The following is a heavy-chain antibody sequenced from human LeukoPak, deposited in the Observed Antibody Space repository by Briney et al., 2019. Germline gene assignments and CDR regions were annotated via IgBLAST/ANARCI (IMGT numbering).Heavy chain of an antibody. CDR1: GYSFTSYW. CDR2: IYPGDSDT. D-gene: IGHD3-22*01. J-gene: IGHJ4*02. V-gene: IGHV5-51*01. Sequence: PGESLKISCKGSGYSFTSYWFGWARQMPGKGLEWMGIIYPGDSDTRYSPSFQGQVTISVDKSISTAYLQWSSLKASDTAMYYCARCYYDSSGYHLYYFDYWGQGTLVTVSS. CDR3: ARCYYDSSGYHLYYFDY.